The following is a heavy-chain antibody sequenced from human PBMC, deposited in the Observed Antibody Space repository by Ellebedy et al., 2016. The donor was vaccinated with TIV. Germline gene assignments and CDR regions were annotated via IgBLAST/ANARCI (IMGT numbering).Heavy chain of an antibody. CDR1: GFTFSNAW. CDR3: TTDPGEVVVVPASSDAFDI. CDR2: IKSKTDGGTT. J-gene: IGHJ3*02. V-gene: IGHV3-15*01. D-gene: IGHD2-2*01. Sequence: GESLKISCAASGFTFSNAWMSWVRQAPGKGLEWVGRIKSKTDGGTTDYAAPVKGRFTISRDDSKNTLYLQMNSLKTEDTAVYYCTTDPGEVVVVPASSDAFDIWGQGTMVTVSS.